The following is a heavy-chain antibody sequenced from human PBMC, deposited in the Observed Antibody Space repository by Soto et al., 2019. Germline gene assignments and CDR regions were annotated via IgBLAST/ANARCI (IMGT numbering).Heavy chain of an antibody. Sequence: QVQLQQWGAGLLKPSETLSLTCAVYGGSFSGYYWTWIRQPPGKGLEWSGEINQSGSTNYNPSLKSRVTISVDTSKNQFSLKLTSVTAADTAVYCCASEGSGYYFRFDYWGQGTLVTVSS. D-gene: IGHD3-22*01. CDR2: INQSGST. CDR3: ASEGSGYYFRFDY. V-gene: IGHV4-34*01. J-gene: IGHJ4*02. CDR1: GGSFSGYY.